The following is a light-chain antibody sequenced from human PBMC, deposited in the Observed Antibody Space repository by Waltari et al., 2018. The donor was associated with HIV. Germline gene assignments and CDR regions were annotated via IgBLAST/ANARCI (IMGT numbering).Light chain of an antibody. CDR3: QVWDTSLNEIV. CDR2: DDK. J-gene: IGLJ2*01. V-gene: IGLV3-21*01. Sequence: LTQPPSVSAAPGATARITCGRVNIGRKSVHWYQQKPGQAPLVVMYDDKGRPPGIPDRFSGTNFGSTATLTISRVEAGDEADYYCQVWDTSLNEIVFGGGTKLTVL. CDR1: NIGRKS.